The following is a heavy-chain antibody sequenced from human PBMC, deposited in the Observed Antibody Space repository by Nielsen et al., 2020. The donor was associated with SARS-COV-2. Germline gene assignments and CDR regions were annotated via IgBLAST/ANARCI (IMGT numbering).Heavy chain of an antibody. V-gene: IGHV1-69*01. CDR3: AREGPRGVTAPSRYRPALFDP. CDR2: ITPIFGTA. J-gene: IGHJ5*02. Sequence: WVRQAPGQGLEWMGGITPIFGTANYAQKFQGRVTITADESTSTAYMELSSLRSEDTAVYYCAREGPRGVTAPSRYRPALFDPWGQGTLVTVSS. D-gene: IGHD2-21*02.